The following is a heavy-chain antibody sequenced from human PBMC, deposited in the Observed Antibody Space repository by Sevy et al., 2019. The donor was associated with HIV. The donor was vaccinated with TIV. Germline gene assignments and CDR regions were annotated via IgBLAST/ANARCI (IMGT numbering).Heavy chain of an antibody. J-gene: IGHJ4*02. V-gene: IGHV1-24*01. CDR3: ATGRPGEYVDCSSCYSDYFAY. Sequence: ASVKVSCKVSGYTLIEFSMHWVRQAPGKGLEWMGGFDPEDGETIYAQRFQGRVTMTEDTSTDTAYMELSSLRSEDTAVYYCATGRPGEYVDCSSCYSDYFAYWRQGTLVTVSS. D-gene: IGHD2-15*01. CDR2: FDPEDGET. CDR1: GYTLIEFS.